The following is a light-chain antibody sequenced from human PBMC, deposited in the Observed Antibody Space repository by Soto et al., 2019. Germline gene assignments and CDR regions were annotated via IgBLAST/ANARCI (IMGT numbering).Light chain of an antibody. CDR3: NSYSSSSSYV. J-gene: IGLJ1*01. Sequence: QSALTQPASVSGSPGQSITIPCTGTSSDVGGYDYVSWYQQHPGKAPKLMIYGVSYRPSGVSNRFSGSKSGDTASLTISGLQAEDEADYYCNSYSSSSSYVLGTGTKVTVL. V-gene: IGLV2-14*03. CDR1: SSDVGGYDY. CDR2: GVS.